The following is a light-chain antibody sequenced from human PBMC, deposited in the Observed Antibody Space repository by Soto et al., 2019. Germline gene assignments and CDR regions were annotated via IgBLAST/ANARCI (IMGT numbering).Light chain of an antibody. J-gene: IGLJ1*01. Sequence: QSVLTQPPSASGSPGQSVTISCTGTSSDIGGYNSVSWYQQHPGKAPRLMIYEVNKRPSGVPDRFSGSKSGYTASLTVSGLQAEDEADYYCNSYTNSNTYVFGSGTKVTVL. CDR3: NSYTNSNTYV. V-gene: IGLV2-8*01. CDR1: SSDIGGYNS. CDR2: EVN.